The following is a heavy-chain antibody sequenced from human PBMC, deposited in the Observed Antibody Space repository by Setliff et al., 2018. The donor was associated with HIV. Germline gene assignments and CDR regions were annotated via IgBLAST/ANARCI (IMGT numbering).Heavy chain of an antibody. CDR2: IYSSGST. D-gene: IGHD3-22*01. Sequence: PSETLSLTCTVSGGSSSSRSYYWGWIRQPPGKGLEWIGSIYSSGSTYYNPSLKSRVTISVDTSKKQFSLRLSSVTAADTALYYCARAFFFDTSGYRSYYHYMDVWGKGTTVTVSS. CDR1: GGSSSSRSYY. J-gene: IGHJ6*03. V-gene: IGHV4-39*07. CDR3: ARAFFFDTSGYRSYYHYMDV.